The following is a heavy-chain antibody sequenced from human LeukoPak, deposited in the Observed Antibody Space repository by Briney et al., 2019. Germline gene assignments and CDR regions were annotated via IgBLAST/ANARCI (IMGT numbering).Heavy chain of an antibody. D-gene: IGHD2-21*02. J-gene: IGHJ4*02. CDR2: IFSNGNT. CDR1: SGSVSSDY. V-gene: IGHV4-59*02. CDR3: ARAWGRPGDTSPFDY. Sequence: PSETLSLTCTVSSGSVSSDYWTWIRQPPGKGLEWVGYIFSNGNTEYSPSLKSRATMSVDTSKNQFSLKLSSVTAADTAVYYCARAWGRPGDTSPFDYWGQGTLVTVSS.